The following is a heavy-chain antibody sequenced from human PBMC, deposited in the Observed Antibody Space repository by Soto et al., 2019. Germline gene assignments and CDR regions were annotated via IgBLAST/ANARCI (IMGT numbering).Heavy chain of an antibody. Sequence: GESLKISCKGSGYSFTSYWIGWVRQMPGKGLEWMGIIYPGDSDTRYSPSFQGQITISADKSISTAYLQWSSLKASDTAMYYCERNYYDSSGYYVGDVWGQGTTVTVSS. CDR3: ERNYYDSSGYYVGDV. D-gene: IGHD3-22*01. V-gene: IGHV5-51*01. CDR1: GYSFTSYW. CDR2: IYPGDSDT. J-gene: IGHJ6*02.